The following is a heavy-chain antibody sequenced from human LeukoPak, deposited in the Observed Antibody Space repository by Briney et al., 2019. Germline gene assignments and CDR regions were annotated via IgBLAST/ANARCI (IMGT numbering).Heavy chain of an antibody. CDR2: IKQDGRET. CDR1: GFTLTSYW. J-gene: IGHJ5*02. D-gene: IGHD4/OR15-4a*01. Sequence: PGGSLRLSCAASGFTLTSYWMSWVRQVPGKGLEWVANIKQDGRETHYVDSVKGRFTISRDNAKNSLFLQMNSLTAEDTAVYSRARDGAFSSPTSGWFYPWGQGTLVTVSS. CDR3: ARDGAFSSPTSGWFYP. V-gene: IGHV3-7*03.